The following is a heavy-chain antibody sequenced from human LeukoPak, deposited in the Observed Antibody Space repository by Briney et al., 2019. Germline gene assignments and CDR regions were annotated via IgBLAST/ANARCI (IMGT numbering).Heavy chain of an antibody. J-gene: IGHJ3*02. CDR3: ARDRSRGLLDAFDI. Sequence: GGSLRLSCAASEFTFSTYWMSWVRQAPGKGLEWVADVKQDGSEKYYVDSVKGRFTISRQNAKNSLYLQMTSLRAEDPAVYYCARDRSRGLLDAFDIWGQGTMVTVSS. V-gene: IGHV3-7*01. CDR2: VKQDGSEK. D-gene: IGHD5-18*01. CDR1: EFTFSTYW.